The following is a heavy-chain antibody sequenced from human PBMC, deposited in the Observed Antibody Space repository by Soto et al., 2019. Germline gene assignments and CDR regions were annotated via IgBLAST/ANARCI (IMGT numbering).Heavy chain of an antibody. CDR1: GYTLSRFG. J-gene: IGHJ5*01. V-gene: IGHV1-18*01. Sequence: QVQLVQSGTEVQKPGDSVKVSCKTSGYTLSRFGVAWVRQAPGQGLEWMGWISGNNVDTDYAQKFQDRVTMTTGTSTSTAHMEVCSLRSNDTAVYYCAKSGDGNGFETWGHGSLV. CDR2: ISGNNVDT. CDR3: AKSGDGNGFET. D-gene: IGHD7-27*01.